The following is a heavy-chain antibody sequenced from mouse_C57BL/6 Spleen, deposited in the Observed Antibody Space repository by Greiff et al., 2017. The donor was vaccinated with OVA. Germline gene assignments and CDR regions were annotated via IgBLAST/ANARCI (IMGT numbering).Heavy chain of an antibody. J-gene: IGHJ3*01. CDR1: GYTFTGYW. V-gene: IGHV1-9*01. CDR3: ARNDRGFAY. D-gene: IGHD2-12*01. Sequence: VQLQESGAELMKPGASVKLSCKATGYTFTGYWIEWIGEILPGSGSTNYNEKFKGKATFTADTSSNTAYMQLSSLTTEDSAIYYCARNDRGFAYWGQGTLVTVSA. CDR2: ILPGSGST.